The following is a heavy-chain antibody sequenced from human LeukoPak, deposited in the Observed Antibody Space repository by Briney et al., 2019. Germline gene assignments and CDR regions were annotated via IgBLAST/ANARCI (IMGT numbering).Heavy chain of an antibody. CDR3: ARQSEHSSGGVDY. Sequence: GESLKISCKGSGYSFTTYWIGWVRQMPGKGPEWMGIIYPGDSDTRYSPSFQGQVTISADKSISTAYLQWSSRKASATGMYNCARQSEHSSGGVDYWGQGTLGAVSS. CDR1: GYSFTTYW. CDR2: IYPGDSDT. J-gene: IGHJ4*02. V-gene: IGHV5-51*01. D-gene: IGHD6-19*01.